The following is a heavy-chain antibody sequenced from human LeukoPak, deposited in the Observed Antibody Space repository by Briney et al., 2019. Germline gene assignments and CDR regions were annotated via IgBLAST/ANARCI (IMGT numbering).Heavy chain of an antibody. Sequence: GESLKISCAASGFTFSSYAMSWVRQAPGKGLEWVSGISGGGTGTYYADSVKGRFTISRDNSKSTLYLQMNSLRAGDTALYYCAKYGSGNFFDYWGQGTLVTVSS. CDR1: GFTFSSYA. CDR2: ISGGGTGT. CDR3: AKYGSGNFFDY. J-gene: IGHJ4*02. D-gene: IGHD3-10*01. V-gene: IGHV3-23*01.